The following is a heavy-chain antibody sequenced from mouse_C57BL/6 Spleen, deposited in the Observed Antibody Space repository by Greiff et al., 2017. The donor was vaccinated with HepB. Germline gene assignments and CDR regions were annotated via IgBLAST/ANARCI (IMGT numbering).Heavy chain of an antibody. CDR2: IYPGSGST. J-gene: IGHJ3*01. CDR1: GYTFTSYW. CDR3: ARYYYGNYWFAY. D-gene: IGHD2-1*01. Sequence: QVQLQQPGAELVKPGASVKMSCKASGYTFTSYWITWVKQRPGQGLEWIGDIYPGSGSTNYNEKFKSKATLTVDTSSSTAYMQLSSLTSEDSAVYYCARYYYGNYWFAYWGQGTLVTVSA. V-gene: IGHV1-55*01.